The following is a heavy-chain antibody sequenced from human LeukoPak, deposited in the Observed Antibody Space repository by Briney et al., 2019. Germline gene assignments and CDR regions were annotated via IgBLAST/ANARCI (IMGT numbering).Heavy chain of an antibody. V-gene: IGHV3-20*04. J-gene: IGHJ3*02. D-gene: IGHD3-22*01. CDR3: ARDWTYYYDSSSYYPDAFDI. CDR2: INWNGGST. CDR1: GFTFDDYG. Sequence: GGSLRLSCAASGFTFDDYGMSWVRQAPGKGLEWVSGINWNGGSTGYADSVKGRFTISRDNAKNSLYLQMNSLRAADTALYYCARDWTYYYDSSSYYPDAFDIWGQGTMVTVSS.